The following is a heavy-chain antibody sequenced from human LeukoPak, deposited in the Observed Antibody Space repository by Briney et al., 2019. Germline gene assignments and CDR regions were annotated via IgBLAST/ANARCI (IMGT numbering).Heavy chain of an antibody. Sequence: ASVKVSCKTSGYTFTTYGISWVRQAPGQGLEWMGWIGAYNGDTKYTQKLQGRVILTIDTSTDTAYMDLRSLRSDDTAVYYCARDLLPVAATGLFDSWGQGTLVTVSS. CDR2: IGAYNGDT. V-gene: IGHV1-18*01. CDR1: GYTFTTYG. CDR3: ARDLLPVAATGLFDS. D-gene: IGHD6-19*01. J-gene: IGHJ4*02.